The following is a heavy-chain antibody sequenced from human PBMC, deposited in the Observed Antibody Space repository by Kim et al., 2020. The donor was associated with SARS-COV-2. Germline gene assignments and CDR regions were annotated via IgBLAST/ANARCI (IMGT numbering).Heavy chain of an antibody. V-gene: IGHV1-46*01. J-gene: IGHJ4*02. CDR1: GYTFSNYY. CDR3: AREGGVVVTSKDY. Sequence: ASVKVSCKASGYTFSNYYMHWVRQAPGQGLEWMGVIHPTDDSTTYAQKFQGRVTMSRDTSTSTVYVELTSLRSDDTAVYFCAREGGVVVTSKDYWGQGSLVT. CDR2: IHPTDDST. D-gene: IGHD2-21*02.